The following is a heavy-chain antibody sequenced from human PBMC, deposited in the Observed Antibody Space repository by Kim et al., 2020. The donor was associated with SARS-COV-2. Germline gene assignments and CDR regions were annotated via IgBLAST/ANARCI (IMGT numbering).Heavy chain of an antibody. Sequence: LKSRVTISVDTSKNRFSLKLSSVTAADTAVYYCARAESRYSSGSHDAFDIWGQGTMVTVSS. D-gene: IGHD6-19*01. J-gene: IGHJ3*02. CDR3: ARAESRYSSGSHDAFDI. V-gene: IGHV4-31*02.